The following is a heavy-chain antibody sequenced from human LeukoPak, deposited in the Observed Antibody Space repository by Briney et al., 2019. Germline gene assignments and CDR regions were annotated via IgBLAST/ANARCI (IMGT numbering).Heavy chain of an antibody. Sequence: GGSLGLSCAASGFTFRDYVIHWVRQAPGKGLEWVAVTSSDLNVKLYADSVKGRFTISRDNSRSTLYLQMNSLRPEDTAIYYCAREGYYGSGSPPSLYFDYWGQGTLVAVSS. V-gene: IGHV3-30-3*01. CDR1: GFTFRDYV. CDR3: AREGYYGSGSPPSLYFDY. D-gene: IGHD3-10*01. CDR2: TSSDLNVK. J-gene: IGHJ4*02.